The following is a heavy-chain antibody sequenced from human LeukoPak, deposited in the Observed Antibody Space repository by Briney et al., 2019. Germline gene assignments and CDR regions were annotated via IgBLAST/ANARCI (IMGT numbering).Heavy chain of an antibody. D-gene: IGHD6-13*01. V-gene: IGHV3-23*01. CDR2: VSGSGDTT. Sequence: PGGSLRLSCAASRFTFSSNAMSWVRQAPGKGLEWVSTVSGSGDTTYYAESVKGRFTISRDNSKNTLYLQMNSLRAEDTAVYYCAKDVAAAGPYWGQGTLVTVSS. CDR1: RFTFSSNA. J-gene: IGHJ4*02. CDR3: AKDVAAAGPY.